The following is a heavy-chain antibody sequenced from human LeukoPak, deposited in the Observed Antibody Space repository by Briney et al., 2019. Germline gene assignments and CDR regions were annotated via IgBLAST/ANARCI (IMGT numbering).Heavy chain of an antibody. CDR2: INTNTGNP. CDR1: GYTFTSYA. J-gene: IGHJ4*02. CDR3: ARGDDVDTAMVSGY. Sequence: ASVKVSCKASGYTFTSYAMNWVRQAPGQGLEWMGWINTNTGNPTYAQGFTGRFVFSLGTSVSTAYLQISSLKAEDTAVYYCARGDDVDTAMVSGYWGQGTLVTVSS. D-gene: IGHD5-18*01. V-gene: IGHV7-4-1*02.